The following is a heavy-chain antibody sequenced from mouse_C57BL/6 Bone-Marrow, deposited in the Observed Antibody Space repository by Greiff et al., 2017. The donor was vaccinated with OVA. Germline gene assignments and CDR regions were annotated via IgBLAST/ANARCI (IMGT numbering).Heavy chain of an antibody. Sequence: SGAELVRPGASVKLSCTASGFNIKDDYMHWVKQRPEQGLEWIGWIDPENGDTEYASKFQGKATITADTSSNTAYLQLSSLTSEDTAVYYCTIHYYGSSYETYWGQGTLVTVSA. V-gene: IGHV14-4*01. J-gene: IGHJ3*01. CDR2: IDPENGDT. CDR1: GFNIKDDY. CDR3: TIHYYGSSYETY. D-gene: IGHD1-1*01.